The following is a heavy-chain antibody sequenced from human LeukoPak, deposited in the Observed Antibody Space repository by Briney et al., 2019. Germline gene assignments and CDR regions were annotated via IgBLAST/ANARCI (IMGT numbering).Heavy chain of an antibody. Sequence: GASVKVSCKASGYTFTSYYMHWVRQAPGQGLEWMGIINPSGGSTSYAQKFQGRVTMTRDMSTSTVYMELSSLRSEDTAGYYYARSSPFIVVVPAAPPAKTTNWFEPLGQGTLVTVSS. J-gene: IGHJ5*02. V-gene: IGHV1-46*01. CDR2: INPSGGST. D-gene: IGHD2-2*01. CDR1: GYTFTSYY. CDR3: ARSSPFIVVVPAAPPAKTTNWFEP.